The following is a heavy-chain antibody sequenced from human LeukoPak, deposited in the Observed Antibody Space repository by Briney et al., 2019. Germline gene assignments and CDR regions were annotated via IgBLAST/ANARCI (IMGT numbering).Heavy chain of an antibody. CDR1: GFTFSSYS. J-gene: IGHJ4*02. D-gene: IGHD5-18*01. V-gene: IGHV3-48*01. CDR2: ISSSSSTI. CDR3: ASLGYSYGKGVFDY. Sequence: GGSLRLSRAASGFTFSSYSMNWVRQAPGKGLEWVSYISSSSSTIYYADSVKGRFTIPRDNAKNSLYLQMNSLRAEDTAVYYCASLGYSYGKGVFDYWGQGTLVTVSS.